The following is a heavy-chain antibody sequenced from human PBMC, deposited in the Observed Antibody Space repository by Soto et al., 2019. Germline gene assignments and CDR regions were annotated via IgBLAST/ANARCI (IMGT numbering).Heavy chain of an antibody. CDR2: INPNSGGT. CDR3: ARGRPPARHCSGGSCYSNWFDP. Sequence: ASVKVSCKASGYTFTGYYMHWVRQAPGQGLEWMGWINPNSGGTNYAQKFQGRVTMTRDTSISTAYMELSRLRSDDTAVYYCARGRPPARHCSGGSCYSNWFDPWGQGTLVTVSS. D-gene: IGHD2-15*01. CDR1: GYTFTGYY. J-gene: IGHJ5*02. V-gene: IGHV1-2*02.